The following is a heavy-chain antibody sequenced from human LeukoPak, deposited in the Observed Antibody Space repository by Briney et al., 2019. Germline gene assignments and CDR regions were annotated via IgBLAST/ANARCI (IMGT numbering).Heavy chain of an antibody. J-gene: IGHJ6*02. CDR2: ISWDGGST. CDR1: GFTFDDYT. Sequence: GGSLRLSCAASGFTFDDYTMHWVRQAPGKGLEWVSLISWDGGSTYYADSVKGRFTISRDNAKNSVHLQMNSLRDEDTAVYYCAREFVDRGFRYGYDYYYGMDVWGQGTTVTVSS. CDR3: AREFVDRGFRYGYDYYYGMDV. V-gene: IGHV3-43*01. D-gene: IGHD5-18*01.